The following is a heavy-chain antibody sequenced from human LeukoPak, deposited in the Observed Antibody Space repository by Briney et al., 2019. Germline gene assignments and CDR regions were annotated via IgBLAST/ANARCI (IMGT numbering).Heavy chain of an antibody. CDR3: ARELCSSGYHDAFDI. V-gene: IGHV4-34*01. CDR1: GGSFSDYY. CDR2: INHSGST. J-gene: IGHJ3*02. D-gene: IGHD3-22*01. Sequence: SETLSLTCAVYGGSFSDYYWSWIRQPPGKGLEWIGEINHSGSTNYNPSLKSRVTISVDTTKNQFSLRLSSVTAADTAVYYCARELCSSGYHDAFDIWGQGTMVTVSS.